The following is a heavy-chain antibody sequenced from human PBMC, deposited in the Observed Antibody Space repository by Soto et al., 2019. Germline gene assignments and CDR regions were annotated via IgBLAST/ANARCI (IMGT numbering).Heavy chain of an antibody. CDR3: ARLLQAVAGTRWFDP. J-gene: IGHJ5*02. CDR2: IYHSGST. D-gene: IGHD6-19*01. CDR1: GGSISSSNW. V-gene: IGHV4-4*02. Sequence: SETLSLTGAVSGGSISSSNWWSSVRQPPGKGLEWVGEIYHSGSTNYNPSLKRRVTISVDKSKNQFSLKLSHVTAADTAVDHCARLLQAVAGTRWFDPWGQGTLVTVSS.